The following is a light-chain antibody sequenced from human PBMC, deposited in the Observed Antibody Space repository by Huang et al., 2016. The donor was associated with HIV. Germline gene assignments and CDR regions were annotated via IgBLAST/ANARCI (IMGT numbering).Light chain of an antibody. CDR2: LGS. CDR3: MQALQAPYT. CDR1: QSLLLPNGYNY. J-gene: IGKJ2*01. Sequence: IVMTQSPLSLPVTPGEPASISRRSSQSLLLPNGYNYLDWYLQKPGQSPHLLVYLGSNRASGVPDRFSGSGSDTDFTLRISRVEAEDVGVYYCMQALQAPYTFGQGTKLEIK. V-gene: IGKV2-28*01.